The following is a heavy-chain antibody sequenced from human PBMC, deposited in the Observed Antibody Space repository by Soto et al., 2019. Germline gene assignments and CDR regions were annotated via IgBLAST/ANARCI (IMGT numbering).Heavy chain of an antibody. J-gene: IGHJ4*02. CDR1: GFRFSDHY. D-gene: IGHD3-10*01. CDR2: ISGGGTTI. V-gene: IGHV3-11*01. CDR3: AGDPYYYGSAF. Sequence: QVQLVESGGGLVEPGGSLRLSCAASGFRFSDHYMTWIRQAPGKGLEWVSKISGGGTTIYYADSVKGRFTVSRDNAKNSLYLQMNSLRAEDTAVYYCAGDPYYYGSAFWGQGILVTVSS.